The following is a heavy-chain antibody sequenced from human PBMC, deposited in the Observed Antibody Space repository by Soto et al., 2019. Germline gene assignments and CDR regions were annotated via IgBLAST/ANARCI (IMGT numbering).Heavy chain of an antibody. CDR3: ARSNWFDP. Sequence: PGGSMSLSWAASGFTFSSFLMHWVRHAPGKGLVWVSRINSDGSTTLYAASVKGRFTISRDNAKNTLYLQMNSLRAEDTAVYYCARSNWFDPWGQGTLVTVSS. J-gene: IGHJ5*02. CDR1: GFTFSSFL. CDR2: INSDGSTT. V-gene: IGHV3-74*01.